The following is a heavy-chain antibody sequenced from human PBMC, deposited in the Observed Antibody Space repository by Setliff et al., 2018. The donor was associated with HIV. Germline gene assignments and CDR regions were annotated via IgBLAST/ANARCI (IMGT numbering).Heavy chain of an antibody. Sequence: PSETLSLTCTVSGGSISSSSYYWGWIRQPPGKGLQWIGSIYYRGSTYYNPSLKSRVTISVDTSKNQFSLKLSSVTAADTAVYYCARDNWGGLVDYWGQGTLVTV. CDR1: GGSISSSSYY. J-gene: IGHJ4*02. CDR2: IYYRGST. V-gene: IGHV4-39*07. D-gene: IGHD2-21*01. CDR3: ARDNWGGLVDY.